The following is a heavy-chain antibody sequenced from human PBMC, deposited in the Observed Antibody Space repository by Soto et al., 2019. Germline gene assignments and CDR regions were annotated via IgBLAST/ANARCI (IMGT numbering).Heavy chain of an antibody. D-gene: IGHD1-26*01. CDR2: ISSSSSYI. J-gene: IGHJ5*02. CDR1: GFTFSSYS. V-gene: IGHV3-21*01. Sequence: GGSLRLSCAASGFTFSSYSMNWVRQAPGKGLEWVSSISSSSSYIYYADSVKGRFTISRDNAKNSLYLQMNSLRAEDTAVYYCARQGQYSGSYYWFDPWGQGTLVTVSS. CDR3: ARQGQYSGSYYWFDP.